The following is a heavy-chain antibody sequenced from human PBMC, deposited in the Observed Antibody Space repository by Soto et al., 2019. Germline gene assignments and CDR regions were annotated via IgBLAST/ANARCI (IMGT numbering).Heavy chain of an antibody. V-gene: IGHV4-61*01. Sequence: SETLSLTCTVSGGSVSSESHYWSWIRQTPGKGLEWIGYIYYTGSTNYNPSLKGRVTMSVDTSRDQVSLRLRSVTRADTAAYYCARDQYDFRSGSYYYAMEVWGQGTKVTVSS. D-gene: IGHD3-3*01. J-gene: IGHJ6*02. CDR2: IYYTGST. CDR1: GGSVSSESHY. CDR3: ARDQYDFRSGSYYYAMEV.